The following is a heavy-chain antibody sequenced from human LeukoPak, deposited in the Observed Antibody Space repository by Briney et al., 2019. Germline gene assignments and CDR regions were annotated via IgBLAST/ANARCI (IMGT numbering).Heavy chain of an antibody. J-gene: IGHJ4*02. CDR3: ARSSSTSQKLKY. CDR1: GGSFSGYY. CDR2: INHSGST. Sequence: SETLSLTCAVYGGSFSGYYWIWLPQPPGKGRKGIGEINHSGSTNYNPSLKSRVTISVDTSKNQFSLKLSSVTAADTAVYYCARSSSTSQKLKYWGQGTLVTVSS. V-gene: IGHV4-34*01. D-gene: IGHD2-2*01.